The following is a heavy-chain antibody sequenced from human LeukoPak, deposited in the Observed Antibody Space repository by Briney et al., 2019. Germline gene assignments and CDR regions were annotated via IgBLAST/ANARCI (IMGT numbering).Heavy chain of an antibody. CDR1: RFTFNTYT. Sequence: GGSLRLSCEGSRFTFNTYTMNWVRQAPGKGLEWVSATNDSGDRTYYADSVKGRFTISRDNPKNTLYLQMNSLRAEDTAVYYCTNLNAERPDYWGQGTLVTVSS. J-gene: IGHJ4*02. D-gene: IGHD1-26*01. CDR3: TNLNAERPDY. V-gene: IGHV3-23*01. CDR2: TNDSGDRT.